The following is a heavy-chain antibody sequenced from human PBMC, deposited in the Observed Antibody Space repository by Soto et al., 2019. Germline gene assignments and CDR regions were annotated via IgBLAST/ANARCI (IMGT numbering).Heavy chain of an antibody. J-gene: IGHJ6*02. V-gene: IGHV5-51*01. CDR2: IYPRDSDI. Sequence: GESLKISCKGSGYSFTNYWIAWVRQMPGNGLEYMGIIYPRDSDIIYSPSFQGQVTISVDKSINTAYLQWSSLKASDTAMYYCARHRKDRRSSGWDYYYYGMDVWGHGTTVTVSS. CDR3: ARHRKDRRSSGWDYYYYGMDV. D-gene: IGHD6-6*01. CDR1: GYSFTNYW.